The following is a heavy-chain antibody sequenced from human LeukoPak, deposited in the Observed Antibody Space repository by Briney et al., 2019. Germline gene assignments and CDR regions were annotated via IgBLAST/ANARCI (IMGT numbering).Heavy chain of an antibody. J-gene: IGHJ3*02. CDR1: GGSISSYY. D-gene: IGHD5/OR15-5a*01. CDR2: IYYSGST. Sequence: SETLSLTCTVSGGSISSYYWSWIRQPPGKGLEWIGYIYYSGSTNYNPSLKSRVTISVDTSKNQFSLKLSSVTAADTAVYYCAKRVYDSAFDIWGQGTMVTVSS. CDR3: AKRVYDSAFDI. V-gene: IGHV4-59*01.